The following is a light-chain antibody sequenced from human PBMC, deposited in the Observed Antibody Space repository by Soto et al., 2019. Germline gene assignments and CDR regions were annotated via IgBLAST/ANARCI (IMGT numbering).Light chain of an antibody. CDR1: QSISRD. CDR2: AAS. V-gene: IGKV1-39*01. J-gene: IGKJ4*01. CDR3: QPKYSTPLA. Sequence: IKMTESPFSLSASVGDRPTITCRASQSISRDLNWYQQKPGKAPNLLIYAASTLESGVPSRFSGSGSGTDVTLTISSLQLEDVATYDGQPKYSTPLAFGGAIKVDI.